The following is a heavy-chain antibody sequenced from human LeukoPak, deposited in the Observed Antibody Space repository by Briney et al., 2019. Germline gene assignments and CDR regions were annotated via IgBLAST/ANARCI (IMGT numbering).Heavy chain of an antibody. CDR1: GGSISSGTYY. Sequence: PSETLSLTCTVSGGSISSGTYYWSWIRQPAGKGLEWIGSIYHSGSTYYNPSLKSRVTISVDTSKNQFSLKLSSVTAADTAVYYCARHRSRRYRPPHMDVWGKGTTVTVSS. CDR2: IYHSGST. CDR3: ARHRSRRYRPPHMDV. V-gene: IGHV4-39*01. J-gene: IGHJ6*03. D-gene: IGHD6-19*01.